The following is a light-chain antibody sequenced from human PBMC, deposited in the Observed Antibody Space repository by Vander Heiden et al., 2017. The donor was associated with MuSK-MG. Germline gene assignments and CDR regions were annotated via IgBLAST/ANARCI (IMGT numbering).Light chain of an antibody. Sequence: QSVLTQPPSASGTPGQRVTISCSGSSYNIGSNYVYWYQQLPGTAPKLLIYRNNQRPSGVPDRFSGSKSGTSASLAISGLRSEDEADDYCAAWDDSLSGVVFGGGTKLTVL. CDR2: RNN. CDR1: SYNIGSNY. V-gene: IGLV1-47*01. CDR3: AAWDDSLSGVV. J-gene: IGLJ2*01.